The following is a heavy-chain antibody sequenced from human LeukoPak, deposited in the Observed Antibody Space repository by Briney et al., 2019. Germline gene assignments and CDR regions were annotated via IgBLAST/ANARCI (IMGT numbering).Heavy chain of an antibody. CDR3: AKNYYDSSGLDHYFDY. V-gene: IGHV3-30*18. Sequence: GGSLRLSCAASGFTFSSYGMNWVRQAPGKGLEWVAIISYDGSDKYYADSVKGRFTISRDNSKNTLYLQMNSLRAEDTAVYYCAKNYYDSSGLDHYFDYWGQGTLVTVSS. D-gene: IGHD3-22*01. J-gene: IGHJ4*02. CDR2: ISYDGSDK. CDR1: GFTFSSYG.